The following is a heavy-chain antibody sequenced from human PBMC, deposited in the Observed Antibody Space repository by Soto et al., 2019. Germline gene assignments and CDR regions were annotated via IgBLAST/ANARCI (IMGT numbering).Heavy chain of an antibody. J-gene: IGHJ4*02. CDR2: ISSSGSTI. CDR1: GFTFSSYE. V-gene: IGHV3-48*03. D-gene: IGHD3-22*01. CDR3: ARVYYYDSSAYYFDY. Sequence: GGSLRLSCAASGFTFSSYEMNWVRQAPGKGLEWVSYISSSGSTIYYADSVKGRFTISRDNAKNSLYLQMNSLRAEDTAVYYCARVYYYDSSAYYFDYWGQGTLVT.